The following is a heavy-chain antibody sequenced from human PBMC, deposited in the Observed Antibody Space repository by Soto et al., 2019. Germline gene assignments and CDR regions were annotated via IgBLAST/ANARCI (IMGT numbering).Heavy chain of an antibody. V-gene: IGHV3-21*01. D-gene: IGHD6-13*01. CDR1: GFTFSSYS. J-gene: IGHJ3*02. Sequence: GGSLRLSCAASGFTFSSYSMNWVRQAPGKGLEWVSSISSSSSYIYYADSVKGRFTISRDNAKNSLYLQMNSLRAEDTAVYYYARHSSSWYDVFAFDISGQGTIVTVSS. CDR2: ISSSSSYI. CDR3: ARHSSSWYDVFAFDI.